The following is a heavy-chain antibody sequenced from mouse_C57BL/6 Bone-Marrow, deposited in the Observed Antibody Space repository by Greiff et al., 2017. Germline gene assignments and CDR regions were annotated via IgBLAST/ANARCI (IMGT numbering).Heavy chain of an antibody. CDR1: GFNIKNTY. D-gene: IGHD2-4*01. CDR3: ARSRGLRRLYAMDY. V-gene: IGHV14-3*01. J-gene: IGHJ4*01. CDR2: IDPANGNT. Sequence: EVKLVESVAELVRPGASVKLSCTASGFNIKNTYMHWVKQRPEQGLEWIGRIDPANGNTKYAPKFQGKATITADTSSNTAYLQLSSLTSEDTAIYYCARSRGLRRLYAMDYWGQGTSVTVSS.